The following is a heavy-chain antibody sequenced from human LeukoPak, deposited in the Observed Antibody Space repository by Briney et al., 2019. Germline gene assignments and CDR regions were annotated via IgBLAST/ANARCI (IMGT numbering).Heavy chain of an antibody. V-gene: IGHV3-30-3*01. J-gene: IGHJ4*02. CDR3: ARDPDSFYDSSGYYYGYFDY. CDR1: GFTFSNYW. D-gene: IGHD3-22*01. CDR2: ISYDGSNK. Sequence: PGGSLRLSCAASGFTFSNYWMHWVRQAPGKGLEWVAVISYDGSNKYYADSVKGRFTISRDNSKNTLYLQMNSLRAEDTAVYYCARDPDSFYDSSGYYYGYFDYWGQGTLVTVSS.